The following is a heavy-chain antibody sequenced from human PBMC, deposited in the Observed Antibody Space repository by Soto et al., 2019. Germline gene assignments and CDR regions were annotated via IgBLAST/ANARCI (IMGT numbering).Heavy chain of an antibody. CDR2: INHSGST. Sequence: QVLLQQWGAGLLKPSETLSLTCAVYGGSFSDYYWSWIRQPPGQGLEWIGEINHSGSTNYNPSLKSRVTISVDTSKSQFSLKLSSLTAADTAVYFCARGDFGSGNYWGQGTLVTVSS. CDR3: ARGDFGSGNY. CDR1: GGSFSDYY. V-gene: IGHV4-34*02. D-gene: IGHD3-10*01. J-gene: IGHJ4*02.